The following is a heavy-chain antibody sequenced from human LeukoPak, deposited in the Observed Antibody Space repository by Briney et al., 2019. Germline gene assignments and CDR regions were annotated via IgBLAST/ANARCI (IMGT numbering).Heavy chain of an antibody. V-gene: IGHV4-59*01. CDR3: ARVSVVYYYMDV. CDR1: GGSISSYY. D-gene: IGHD4-23*01. J-gene: IGHJ6*03. CDR2: MYYSGGT. Sequence: SETLSLTCTVSGGSISSYYWSWIRQPPGKGLECIGYMYYSGGTNYNPSLKSRVTISVDTSNNQFYLKLSSVTAADPAVYYCARVSVVYYYMDVWGKGTTVTVSS.